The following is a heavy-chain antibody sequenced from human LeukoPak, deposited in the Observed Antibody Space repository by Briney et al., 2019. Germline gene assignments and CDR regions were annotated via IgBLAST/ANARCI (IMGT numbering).Heavy chain of an antibody. CDR1: GFTFSGYA. D-gene: IGHD3-9*01. J-gene: IGHJ6*02. Sequence: PGGSLTLYCAASGFTFSGYAMLWVRQAPGKGLEWVAVISYDGSNKYYADSVKGRFTIYRDNSKNTLYLQMNSLKATDMDLYEYARDLLPPYYDILTYPQQGAYNCNAMDVWGQGTTVTVSS. V-gene: IGHV3-30*04. CDR2: ISYDGSNK. CDR3: ARDLLPPYYDILTYPQQGAYNCNAMDV.